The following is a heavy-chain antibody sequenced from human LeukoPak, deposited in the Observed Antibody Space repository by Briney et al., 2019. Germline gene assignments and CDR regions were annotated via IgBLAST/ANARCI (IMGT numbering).Heavy chain of an antibody. Sequence: PGGSLILSCAATGFTFSSYAMTWVRKAPGKGLEWVSAINYRRNHTYYTDSVKGRFTNSRDNGRNSLSLEMNSLRVEDTAIYYCVRDSGDYWGQGTLVTVSS. J-gene: IGHJ4*02. V-gene: IGHV3-21*06. CDR1: GFTFSSYA. CDR2: INYRRNHT. CDR3: VRDSGDY.